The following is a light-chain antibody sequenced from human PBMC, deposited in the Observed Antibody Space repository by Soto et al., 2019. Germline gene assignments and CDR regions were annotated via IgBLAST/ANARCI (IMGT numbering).Light chain of an antibody. V-gene: IGKV1-39*01. CDR1: QSISNY. J-gene: IGKJ1*01. CDR3: QQSYSTPMWT. CDR2: AAS. Sequence: DIQMTQSPSSLSASVGDRVTITCRANQSISNYLNWYQQKPGKAPKVLIYAASSLQSGVPSRFSGSGSGTDFTLTISSLQPEDFATYYCQQSYSTPMWTFGQGTKVEIK.